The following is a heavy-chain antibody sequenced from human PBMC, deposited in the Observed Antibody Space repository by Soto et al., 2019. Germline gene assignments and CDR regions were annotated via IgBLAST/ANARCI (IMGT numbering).Heavy chain of an antibody. CDR3: AKDSLSVYYFDS. V-gene: IGHV3-23*01. CDR2: ITPSGGTT. CDR1: GFTVSSYW. D-gene: IGHD2-8*01. Sequence: PGGSLRLSCAASGFTVSSYWMSWVRQAPGKGLEWVSTITPSGGTTYYADSVKGRFTISRDNSKSTFFLQMNSLRADDTALYYCAKDSLSVYYFDSWGQGTLVTVSS. J-gene: IGHJ4*02.